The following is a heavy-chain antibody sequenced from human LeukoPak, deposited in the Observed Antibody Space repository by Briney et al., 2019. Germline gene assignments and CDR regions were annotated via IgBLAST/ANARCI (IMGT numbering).Heavy chain of an antibody. CDR3: AREMYGDYGFDY. V-gene: IGHV3-21*01. CDR2: ISSSSSYI. D-gene: IGHD4-17*01. J-gene: IGHJ4*02. Sequence: GGSLRLSCAASGFTFSSYSMNWVRRAPGKGLEWVSSISSSSSYIYYADSVKGRFTISRDNAKNSLYLQMNGLRAEDTAVYYCAREMYGDYGFDYWGQGTLVTVSS. CDR1: GFTFSSYS.